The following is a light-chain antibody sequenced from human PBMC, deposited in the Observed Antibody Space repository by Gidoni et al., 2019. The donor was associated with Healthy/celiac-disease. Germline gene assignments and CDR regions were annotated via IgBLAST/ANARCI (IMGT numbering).Light chain of an antibody. V-gene: IGLV1-47*01. CDR1: SSNIGSNY. J-gene: IGLJ2*01. Sequence: QSVLTQPPPASWTPVQRVPISSSGSSSNIGSNYVYWYQQLPGTAPKLLIYRNNQRPSGVPDRFSGSKSGTSASLAISGLRSEDEADYYCAAWDDSLSGVVFGGGTKLTVL. CDR3: AAWDDSLSGVV. CDR2: RNN.